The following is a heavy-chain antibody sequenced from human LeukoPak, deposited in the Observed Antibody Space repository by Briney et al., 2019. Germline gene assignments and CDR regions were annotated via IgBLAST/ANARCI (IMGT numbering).Heavy chain of an antibody. V-gene: IGHV3-23*01. J-gene: IGHJ4*02. CDR2: ISGSGGRT. CDR3: ARGGYSGYADFDY. D-gene: IGHD5-12*01. Sequence: PGGSLRLSCAASGFTFSSYGMSWVRQAPGKGLEWVSGISGSGGRTYYADSVKGRFTISRDNSKNTLYLQMNSLRAEDTAVYYCARGGYSGYADFDYWGQGTLVTVSS. CDR1: GFTFSSYG.